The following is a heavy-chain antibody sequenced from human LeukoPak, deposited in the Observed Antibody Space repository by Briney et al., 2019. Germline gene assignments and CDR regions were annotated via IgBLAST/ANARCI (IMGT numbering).Heavy chain of an antibody. CDR1: GGSISSYY. V-gene: IGHV4-59*01. CDR2: IYYSGST. J-gene: IGHJ5*02. CDR3: ARDWPGPKRTTAAAGRGFDP. Sequence: SETLSLTCTVSGGSISSYYWSWIRQPPGKGLEWIGYIYYSGSTNYNPSLKSRVIISVDTSKNQFSLKLSSVTAADTAVYYCARDWPGPKRTTAAAGRGFDPWGQGTLVTVSS. D-gene: IGHD6-13*01.